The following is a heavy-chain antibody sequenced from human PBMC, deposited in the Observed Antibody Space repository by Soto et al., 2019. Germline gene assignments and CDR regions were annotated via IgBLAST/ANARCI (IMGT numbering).Heavy chain of an antibody. J-gene: IGHJ4*02. CDR2: ISYDATSK. Sequence: QVQLVESGGGVVQPGRSLRLSCAASGFTFSDYTIHWVRQAPGKGLEWVALISYDATSKYYADSVKGRFTISRDNSKNTLYLQMNSLRAEYTAVSYCARAVTRGFDYWGQGTLVTVSS. V-gene: IGHV3-30-3*01. CDR1: GFTFSDYT. D-gene: IGHD3-10*01. CDR3: ARAVTRGFDY.